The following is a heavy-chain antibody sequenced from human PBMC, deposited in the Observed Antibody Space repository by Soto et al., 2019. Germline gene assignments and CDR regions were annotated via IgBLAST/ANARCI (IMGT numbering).Heavy chain of an antibody. V-gene: IGHV4-4*07. Sequence: SETLSLTCTVSGGPISSYYWSWIRQPAGKGLEWIGRIYMNGCTNYNPSLKSRVTVSVDTSKSQFSLMLNSVTAADTAVYYCVRDGSSGWYYYGMDVWGQGTPVTVSS. D-gene: IGHD6-19*01. CDR1: GGPISSYY. CDR2: IYMNGCT. CDR3: VRDGSSGWYYYGMDV. J-gene: IGHJ6*02.